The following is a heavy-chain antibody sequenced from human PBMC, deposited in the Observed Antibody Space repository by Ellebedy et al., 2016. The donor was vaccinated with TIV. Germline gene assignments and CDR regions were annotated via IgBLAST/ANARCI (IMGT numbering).Heavy chain of an antibody. CDR3: ARQGHSSGWYVGEYYFDY. J-gene: IGHJ4*02. D-gene: IGHD6-19*01. CDR2: INQSGST. Sequence: MPSETLSLTCAVYGGSFSAYYWSWIRQPPGKGLEWIGEINQSGSTNYNPSLKSRVTISVDTSKNQFSLKLSSVTAADTAVYYCARQGHSSGWYVGEYYFDYWGQGTLVTVSS. CDR1: GGSFSAYY. V-gene: IGHV4-34*01.